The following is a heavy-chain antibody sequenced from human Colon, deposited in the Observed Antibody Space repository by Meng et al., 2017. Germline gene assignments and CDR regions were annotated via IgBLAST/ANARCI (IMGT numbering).Heavy chain of an antibody. D-gene: IGHD1-14*01. CDR2: ISSSGKII. V-gene: IGHV3-11*01. Sequence: QAVESGGCLVRPGGSLRLACAVSGLTFRDYYMTWIRQAPGKGLEWVSHISSSGKIIDYADSVKGRFTISRDNANNSLYLQMDSLTADDTAVYYCARDHGTGLDHWGQGALVTVSS. J-gene: IGHJ4*02. CDR1: GLTFRDYY. CDR3: ARDHGTGLDH.